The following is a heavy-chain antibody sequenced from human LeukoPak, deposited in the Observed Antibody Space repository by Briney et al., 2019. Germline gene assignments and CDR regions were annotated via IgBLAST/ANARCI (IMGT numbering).Heavy chain of an antibody. J-gene: IGHJ4*02. Sequence: KPGGSLRLSCTASGFTFSSYSMNWVRQAPGKGLEWVSSISGSSGYIYYADSVKGRFTISRDNAKNSLYLQMNSLRAEDTAVYYCATVDSSGWQYYFDYWGQGTLVTVSS. V-gene: IGHV3-21*01. CDR3: ATVDSSGWQYYFDY. CDR2: ISGSSGYI. D-gene: IGHD6-19*01. CDR1: GFTFSSYS.